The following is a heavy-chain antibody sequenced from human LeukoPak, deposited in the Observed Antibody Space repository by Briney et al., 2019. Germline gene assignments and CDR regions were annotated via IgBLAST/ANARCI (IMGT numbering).Heavy chain of an antibody. J-gene: IGHJ3*02. CDR1: GFTFSSYA. CDR3: AKGLTTVTMVSGDAFDI. CDR2: ISGSGGST. D-gene: IGHD4-17*01. Sequence: GGSLRLSCAASGFTFSSYAMSWVRQAPGKGLEWVSAISGSGGSTYYADSVKGRFTISRDNSKNTLYLQMNSLRAEDTAVYYCAKGLTTVTMVSGDAFDIWGPGTMVTVSS. V-gene: IGHV3-23*01.